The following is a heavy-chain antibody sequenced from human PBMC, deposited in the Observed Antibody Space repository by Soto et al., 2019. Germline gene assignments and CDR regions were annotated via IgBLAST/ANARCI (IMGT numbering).Heavy chain of an antibody. D-gene: IGHD5-12*01. V-gene: IGHV4-4*02. CDR3: VRDYTRFTAYDYVSNWLDP. Sequence: SETLPLTCGVSGDSSSSANWWAWVRQTPEKGLEWIGEVHHSGSTHYNPSLRSRVTMSLDKSKNQFSLNLNSVTAADTAVYYCVRDYTRFTAYDYVSNWLDPWGQGTLLTVSS. CDR2: VHHSGST. CDR1: GDSSSSANW. J-gene: IGHJ5*02.